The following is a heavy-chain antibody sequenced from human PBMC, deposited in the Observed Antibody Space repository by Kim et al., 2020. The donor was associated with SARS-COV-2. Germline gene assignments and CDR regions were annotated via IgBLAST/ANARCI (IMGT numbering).Heavy chain of an antibody. CDR3: ATLWRAAEGWFDP. V-gene: IGHV5-51*01. CDR1: GYSFTSYW. J-gene: IGHJ5*02. CDR2: IYPGDSDT. D-gene: IGHD6-13*01. Sequence: GESLKISCKGSGYSFTSYWIGWVRQMPGKGLEWMGIIYPGDSDTRYSPSFQGQVTISADKSISTAYLQLSSLKASDTAMYYCATLWRAAEGWFDPWGQGTLVTVSS.